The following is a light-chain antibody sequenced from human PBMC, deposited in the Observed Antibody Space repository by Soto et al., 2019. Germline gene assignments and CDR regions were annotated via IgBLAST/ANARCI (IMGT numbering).Light chain of an antibody. J-gene: IGLJ1*01. CDR2: DVT. CDR1: SSDFDGFTK. Sequence: QSALTQPASVSGSHGQSIAISCTGTSSDFDGFTKVSWYQHHPDKAPKLMMYDVTNRPSGVSDRFSGSKSGNTASLTISGLQAEDEADYYCSSFTSSFTYVFGSGTKLTVL. CDR3: SSFTSSFTYV. V-gene: IGLV2-14*03.